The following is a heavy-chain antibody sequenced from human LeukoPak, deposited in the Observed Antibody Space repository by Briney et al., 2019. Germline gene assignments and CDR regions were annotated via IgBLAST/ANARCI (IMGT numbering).Heavy chain of an antibody. CDR1: XFXXNTXT. Sequence: SLRLSCAESXFXXNTXTMNWVGEGPGKGXEWGSYISGISCIIDYADSVRLRFTISRHNANNSLYLQMNTLRAEDTAVYYCARGSTYYESSGQVPFDYWGQGTLLTVSS. J-gene: IGHJ4*02. CDR3: ARGSTYYESSGQVPFDY. D-gene: IGHD3-22*01. CDR2: ISGISCII. V-gene: IGHV3-48*01.